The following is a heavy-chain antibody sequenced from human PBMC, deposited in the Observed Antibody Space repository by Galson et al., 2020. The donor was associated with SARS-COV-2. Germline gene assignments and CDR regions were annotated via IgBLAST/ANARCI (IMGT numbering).Heavy chain of an antibody. CDR1: GFTFNNYA. D-gene: IGHD2-2*01. J-gene: IGHJ6*02. Sequence: GESLKISCAASGFTFNNYAMSWVRQAPGKGLEWVSGISGSGGSTYYEDSVKGRFTISRDNSKNTLFLQMNSLRAEDTAVYYCTKDLREYCSSSSCTYFYNGMDVWGQGTTVTVSS. CDR3: TKDLREYCSSSSCTYFYNGMDV. V-gene: IGHV3-23*01. CDR2: ISGSGGST.